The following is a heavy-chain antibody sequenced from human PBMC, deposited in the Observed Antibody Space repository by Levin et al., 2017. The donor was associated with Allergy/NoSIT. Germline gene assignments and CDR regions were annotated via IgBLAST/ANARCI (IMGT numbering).Heavy chain of an antibody. CDR3: AAGGGGTFDI. CDR1: GFTFNNYD. J-gene: IGHJ3*02. V-gene: IGHV3-13*01. D-gene: IGHD3-16*01. Sequence: GGSLRLSCAGYGFTFNNYDLHWVRQGIGKGLEWLSVIGPVGDTHYPNSVKGRFIISRENAKKSFYLQMNSLRDGDTAVYYCAAGGGGTFDIWGRGTMVTVSS. CDR2: IGPVGDT.